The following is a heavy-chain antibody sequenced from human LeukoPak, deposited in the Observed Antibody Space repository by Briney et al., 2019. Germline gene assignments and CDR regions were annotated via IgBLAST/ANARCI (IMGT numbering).Heavy chain of an antibody. CDR2: IWSDGGNK. J-gene: IGHJ6*02. CDR3: TRVDIRGYRSFYHYYGMDV. Sequence: PGRSLRLSCAASGFTFSTYGMHWVRQAPGKGLEWVAVIWSDGGNKYYADSVKGRFTISRDNAKHTVYLQMNSLRGEDAAVYYCTRVDIRGYRSFYHYYGMDVWGQGTTVTVSS. D-gene: IGHD3-22*01. V-gene: IGHV3-33*01. CDR1: GFTFSTYG.